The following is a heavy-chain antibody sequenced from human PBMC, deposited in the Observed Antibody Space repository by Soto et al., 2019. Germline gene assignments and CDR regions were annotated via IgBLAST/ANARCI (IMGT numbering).Heavy chain of an antibody. Sequence: GASVKVSWKASGGTFSSYTISWVRQAPGQGLEWMGRIIPILGIANYAQKFQGRVTITADKSTSTAYMELSSLRSEDTAVYYCARKGVLNWFAPWGQGTLVTVSS. CDR2: IIPILGIA. CDR1: GGTFSSYT. V-gene: IGHV1-69*02. CDR3: ARKGVLNWFAP. J-gene: IGHJ5*02. D-gene: IGHD2-8*01.